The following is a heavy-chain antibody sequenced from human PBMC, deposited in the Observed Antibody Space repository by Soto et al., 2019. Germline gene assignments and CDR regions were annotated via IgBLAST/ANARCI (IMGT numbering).Heavy chain of an antibody. Sequence: GGSLRLACAASGFTFSNAWMSWVRQAPGKGLEWVGRIKSKTDGGTTDYAAPVKGRFTISRDDSKNTLYLQLNSLKTEDTAVYYCTTDHPLWFGESLSYGMDVWGQGTTVTVSS. J-gene: IGHJ6*02. D-gene: IGHD3-10*01. V-gene: IGHV3-15*01. CDR1: GFTFSNAW. CDR3: TTDHPLWFGESLSYGMDV. CDR2: IKSKTDGGTT.